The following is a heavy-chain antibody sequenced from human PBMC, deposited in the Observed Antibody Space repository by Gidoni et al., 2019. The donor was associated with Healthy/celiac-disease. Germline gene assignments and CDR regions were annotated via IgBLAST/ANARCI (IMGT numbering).Heavy chain of an antibody. CDR3: ARGPPGRVELKLRLGERLIDY. J-gene: IGHJ4*02. D-gene: IGHD3-16*01. V-gene: IGHV4-34*01. CDR2: ITHSGST. Sequence: VQLQQWGAGLLKPSATLSLTCAVYGGSFSGYFWLWLRPPPGKGLEWIGEITHSGSTNYNPSLKSRVTISVDTSKNQFSLKLSSVTAADTAVYYCARGPPGRVELKLRLGERLIDYWGQGTLVTVSS. CDR1: GGSFSGYF.